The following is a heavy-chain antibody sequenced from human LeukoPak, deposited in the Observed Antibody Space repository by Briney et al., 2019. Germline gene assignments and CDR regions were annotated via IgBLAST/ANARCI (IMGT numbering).Heavy chain of an antibody. J-gene: IGHJ6*03. CDR2: INPNSGGT. D-gene: IGHD2-2*01. CDR3: ARSRYCSSTSCYGGNAYYYYMDV. Sequence: ASVKVSCKASGYTFTGYYMHWVRQAPGQGLEWMGWINPNSGGTNYAQKFQGRVTITADKSTSTAYMELSSLRSEDTAVYYCARSRYCSSTSCYGGNAYYYYMDVWGKGTTVTVSS. V-gene: IGHV1-2*02. CDR1: GYTFTGYY.